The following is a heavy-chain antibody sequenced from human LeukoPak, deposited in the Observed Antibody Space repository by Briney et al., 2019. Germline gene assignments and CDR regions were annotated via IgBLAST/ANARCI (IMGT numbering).Heavy chain of an antibody. D-gene: IGHD6-19*01. Sequence: KPGGSLRLSCAASGFTFSSYAMSWVRQAPGKGLEWVSAISGSGGSTYYADSVKGRFTISRDNSKNTLYLQMNSLRAEDTAVYYCAKDDGSGWYYFDYWGQGTLVTVSS. CDR3: AKDDGSGWYYFDY. J-gene: IGHJ4*02. CDR2: ISGSGGST. V-gene: IGHV3-23*01. CDR1: GFTFSSYA.